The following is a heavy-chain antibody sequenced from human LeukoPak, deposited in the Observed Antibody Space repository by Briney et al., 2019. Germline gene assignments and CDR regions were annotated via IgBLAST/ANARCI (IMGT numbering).Heavy chain of an antibody. V-gene: IGHV1-2*02. D-gene: IGHD3-22*01. CDR2: IDPNSGDT. Sequence: ASVKVSCKASGYTFTGYYMHWVRQAPGQGLEWMGWIDPNSGDTNYAQKFQGRVTMTRDMSTSTVYMELSSLRSEDTAVYYCASHSGYYHRQFDYWGQGTLVTVSS. CDR1: GYTFTGYY. J-gene: IGHJ4*02. CDR3: ASHSGYYHRQFDY.